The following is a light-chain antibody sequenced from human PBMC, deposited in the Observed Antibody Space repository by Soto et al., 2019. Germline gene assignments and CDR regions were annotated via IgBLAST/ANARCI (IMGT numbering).Light chain of an antibody. CDR1: QSLAGSY. CDR3: QQYGTSPPLT. CDR2: GAS. Sequence: EIVLVQSPGTLSLSPGERATLSCRASQSLAGSYLAWYQQKPGQAPRLLIDGASTRATGTPDRFSGSGSGTDVTLTISRLEPEDFAVYYCQQYGTSPPLTFGGGTKVEMK. V-gene: IGKV3-20*01. J-gene: IGKJ4*01.